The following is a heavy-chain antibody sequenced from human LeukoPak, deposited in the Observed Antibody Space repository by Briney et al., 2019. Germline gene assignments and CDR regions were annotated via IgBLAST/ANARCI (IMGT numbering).Heavy chain of an antibody. CDR2: INSDGSST. V-gene: IGHV3-74*01. Sequence: GGSLRLSCAASGFTFSSYWMHWVRQAPGKGLVWVSRINSDGSSTSYADSVKGRFTISRDNAKNTLYLQMNSLRAEDTAVYYCARLNYDSSGLSAFDIWGQGTMVTVSS. J-gene: IGHJ3*02. CDR3: ARLNYDSSGLSAFDI. D-gene: IGHD3-22*01. CDR1: GFTFSSYW.